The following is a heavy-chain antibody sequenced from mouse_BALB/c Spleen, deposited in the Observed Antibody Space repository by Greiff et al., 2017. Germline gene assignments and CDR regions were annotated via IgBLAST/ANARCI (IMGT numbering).Heavy chain of an antibody. CDR2: ISSGGGNT. CDR3: ARYDYENYAMDY. J-gene: IGHJ4*01. CDR1: GFTFSSYT. Sequence: EVKVEESGGGLVKPGGSLKLSCAASGFTFSSYTMSWVRQTPEKRLEWVATISSGGGNTYYPDSVKGRFTISRDNAKNNLYLQMSSLRSEDTALYYCARYDYENYAMDYWGQGTSVTVSS. V-gene: IGHV5-9*03. D-gene: IGHD2-4*01.